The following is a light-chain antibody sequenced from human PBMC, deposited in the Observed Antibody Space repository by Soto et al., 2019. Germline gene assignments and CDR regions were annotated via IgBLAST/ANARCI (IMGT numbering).Light chain of an antibody. CDR3: ISYASTSTAV. CDR1: SSDVGAYNY. V-gene: IGLV2-14*01. Sequence: QSALTQPASVSGAPGQSITISCTGTSSDVGAYNYVSWYQQHPGKAPKLMIYEVNYRPSGVSNRFSGSKSGITASLTISGLQAEDEADYYCISYASTSTAVFGPGTKVTVL. CDR2: EVN. J-gene: IGLJ1*01.